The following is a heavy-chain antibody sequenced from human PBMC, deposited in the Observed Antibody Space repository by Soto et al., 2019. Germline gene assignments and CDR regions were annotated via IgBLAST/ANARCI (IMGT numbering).Heavy chain of an antibody. Sequence: GGSLRLSCAAFGFTFRSFTMNWVRQAPGKGLEWVSTISSNSAYIYYTDALRGRFTISRDNAKNSLHLQMNSLRAEDTAVYYCTRDASRDSSARGWFDPWGPGTLVTVSS. CDR3: TRDASRDSSARGWFDP. CDR1: GFTFRSFT. D-gene: IGHD6-13*01. V-gene: IGHV3-21*01. CDR2: ISSNSAYI. J-gene: IGHJ5*02.